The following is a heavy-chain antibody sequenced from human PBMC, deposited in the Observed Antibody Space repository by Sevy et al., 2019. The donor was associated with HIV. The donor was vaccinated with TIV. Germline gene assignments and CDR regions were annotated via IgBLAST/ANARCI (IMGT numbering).Heavy chain of an antibody. Sequence: GGSLRLSCAATGFTFSNYAMHWVRQAPGKGMEWVAIIWSDGAYQYHGDSVKGRFTISRDNSKNTLYLQMNNVRVEDTAVYYCARGGYYYDNAAYYALDSWGQGTLVTISS. CDR3: ARGGYYYDNAAYYALDS. CDR1: GFTFSNYA. V-gene: IGHV3-33*01. D-gene: IGHD3-22*01. J-gene: IGHJ4*02. CDR2: IWSDGAYQ.